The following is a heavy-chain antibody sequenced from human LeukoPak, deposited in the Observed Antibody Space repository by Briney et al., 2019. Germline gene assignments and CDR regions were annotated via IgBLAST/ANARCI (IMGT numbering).Heavy chain of an antibody. CDR3: ARRAGSTSCFDY. Sequence: PSETLSLTCTVSGGSISSYYWSWIRQPPGKGLEWIGYIYYSGSTNYNPSLKSRVTISVDTSKNQFSLKLSSVTAADTAVYYCARRAGSTSCFDYWGQGTLVTVSS. CDR1: GGSISSYY. D-gene: IGHD2-2*01. V-gene: IGHV4-59*12. J-gene: IGHJ4*02. CDR2: IYYSGST.